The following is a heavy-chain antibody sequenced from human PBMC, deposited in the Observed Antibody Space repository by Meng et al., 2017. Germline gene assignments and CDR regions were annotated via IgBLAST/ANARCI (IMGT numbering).Heavy chain of an antibody. D-gene: IGHD2-15*01. V-gene: IGHV5-51*01. J-gene: IGHJ4*02. CDR2: IYPGDSET. CDR1: GYTFTNYW. CDR3: ARMGHCDGGSCYSYDF. Sequence: GESLKISCQGSGYTFTNYWIGWVRQMPGKGLEWMGIIYPGDSETTYSPSFQGQVTISADKSITTAYLQWSSLKASDTAMYYCARMGHCDGGSCYSYDFWGQGTLVTGAS.